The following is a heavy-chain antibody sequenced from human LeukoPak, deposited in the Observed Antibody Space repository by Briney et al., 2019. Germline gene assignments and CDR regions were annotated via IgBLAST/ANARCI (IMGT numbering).Heavy chain of an antibody. V-gene: IGHV4-38-2*02. CDR1: GFSITSGYY. Sequence: SETLSLTCNVSGFSITSGYYWGWIRQPPGKGLEWIGEINHSGSTNYNPSLKSRVTISVDTSKNQFSLKLSSVTAADTAVYYCARLPDYDYVWGSYRPTLKYYFDYWGQGTLVTVSS. CDR2: INHSGST. J-gene: IGHJ4*02. CDR3: ARLPDYDYVWGSYRPTLKYYFDY. D-gene: IGHD3-16*02.